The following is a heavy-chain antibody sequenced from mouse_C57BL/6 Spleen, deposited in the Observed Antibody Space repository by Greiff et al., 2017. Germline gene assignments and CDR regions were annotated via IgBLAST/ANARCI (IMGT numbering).Heavy chain of an antibody. V-gene: IGHV5-16*01. CDR2: INYDGSST. J-gene: IGHJ2*01. CDR3: ARDRYYFDY. CDR1: GFTFSDYY. Sequence: DVQLVESEGGLVQPGSSMKLSCTASGFTFSDYYMAWVRQVPEKGLEWVANINYDGSSTYYLDSLKSRFIISRDNAKNILYLQMSSLKSEDTATYYCARDRYYFDYWGQGTTLTVSS.